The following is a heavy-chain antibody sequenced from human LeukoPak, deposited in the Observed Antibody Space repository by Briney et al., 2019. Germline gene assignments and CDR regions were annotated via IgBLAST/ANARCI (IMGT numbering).Heavy chain of an antibody. J-gene: IGHJ6*03. D-gene: IGHD1-14*01. CDR2: ISYDGSNK. CDR1: GFTFSSYG. CDR3: ARVGPWVNPDYYYYYMDV. Sequence: GGSLRLSCAASGFTFSSYGMHWVRQAPGKGLEWVAVISYDGSNKYYADSVKGRFTISRDNAKNSLYLQMNSLRAEDTAVYYCARVGPWVNPDYYYYYMDVWGKGTTVTVSS. V-gene: IGHV3-30*03.